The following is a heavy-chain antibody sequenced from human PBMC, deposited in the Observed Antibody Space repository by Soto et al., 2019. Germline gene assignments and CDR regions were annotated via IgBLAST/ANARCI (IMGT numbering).Heavy chain of an antibody. CDR2: ISYDGSNK. Sequence: PGGSLRLSCAASGFTFSSYAMHWVRQAPGKGLEWVADISYDGSNKYYADSVKGRFTISRDNSKNTLYLQMDSLRAEDTAVYYCASPRGDGNYESSDYHYWGQGTLVTVSS. D-gene: IGHD3-22*01. CDR3: ASPRGDGNYESSDYHY. V-gene: IGHV3-30-3*01. CDR1: GFTFSSYA. J-gene: IGHJ4*02.